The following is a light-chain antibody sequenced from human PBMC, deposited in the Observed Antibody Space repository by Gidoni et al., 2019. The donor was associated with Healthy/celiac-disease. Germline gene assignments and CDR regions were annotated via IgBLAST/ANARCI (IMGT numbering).Light chain of an antibody. Sequence: EIVMTQSPATLSVSPGERATLSCRARQSVSSNLAWYQQKPGQAPRLLIYGASNRATGIPARFRGSGSGTEFTLTISSLQSEDFAVYYCQQYNNWPLTFGGGTKVEIK. V-gene: IGKV3-15*01. J-gene: IGKJ4*01. CDR2: GAS. CDR1: QSVSSN. CDR3: QQYNNWPLT.